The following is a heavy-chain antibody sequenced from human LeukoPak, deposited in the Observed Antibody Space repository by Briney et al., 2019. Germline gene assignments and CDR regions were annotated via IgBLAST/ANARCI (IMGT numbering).Heavy chain of an antibody. V-gene: IGHV3-74*01. J-gene: IGHJ3*02. CDR3: ATPYGSGSKMNDAFDI. D-gene: IGHD3-10*01. CDR1: GFTFSRYW. CDR2: IRTDGSVT. Sequence: GGSLRLSCAASGFTFSRYWMYWVRQAPGRGLVWVSRIRTDGSVTNYADSVKGRFTISRDNAKSTLYLQMNSLRAEDTAVYFCATPYGSGSKMNDAFDIWGQGIMVTVSS.